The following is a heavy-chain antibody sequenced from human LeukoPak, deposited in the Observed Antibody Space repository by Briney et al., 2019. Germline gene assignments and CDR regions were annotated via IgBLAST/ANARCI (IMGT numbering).Heavy chain of an antibody. Sequence: SETLSLTCTVSGGSISSYYWSWIRQPPGKGLEWIGYIYYSGSTNYNPSLKSRVTISVDTSKNQFSLKLSSVTAADTAVYYCAREGGKYSSGKGAFDIWGQGTMVTVSS. J-gene: IGHJ3*02. V-gene: IGHV4-59*12. CDR2: IYYSGST. D-gene: IGHD6-19*01. CDR1: GGSISSYY. CDR3: AREGGKYSSGKGAFDI.